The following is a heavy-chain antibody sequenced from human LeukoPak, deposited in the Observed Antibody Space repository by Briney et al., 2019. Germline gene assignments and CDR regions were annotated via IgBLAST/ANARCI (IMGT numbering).Heavy chain of an antibody. Sequence: GGSLRLSCSASAFTFSNYYMSWVRQAPGKGLEWVANIKEDGSQKFSVDSVKGRFTISRDNAKNSLYLQMNSLRDEDTAIYYCARILGDSYGLGMIDYWGQGTLVTVSS. J-gene: IGHJ4*02. D-gene: IGHD5-18*01. CDR1: AFTFSNYY. V-gene: IGHV3-7*01. CDR2: IKEDGSQK. CDR3: ARILGDSYGLGMIDY.